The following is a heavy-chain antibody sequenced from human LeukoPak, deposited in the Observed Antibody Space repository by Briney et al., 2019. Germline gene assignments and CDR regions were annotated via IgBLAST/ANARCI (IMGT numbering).Heavy chain of an antibody. CDR3: ARGTAHAFDI. D-gene: IGHD3-10*01. J-gene: IGHJ3*02. V-gene: IGHV3-74*01. Sequence: GGSLRLSCAASGFTFGSYWMHWVRQAPGKGLVWVSRINSDGSSTSYADSVKGRFTISRDNAKNTLYLQIKSLRAEDTAVYYCARGTAHAFDIWGEGTMVTVSS. CDR2: INSDGSST. CDR1: GFTFGSYW.